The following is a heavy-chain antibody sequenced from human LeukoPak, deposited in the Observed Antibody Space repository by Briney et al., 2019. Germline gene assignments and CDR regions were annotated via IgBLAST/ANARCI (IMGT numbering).Heavy chain of an antibody. CDR2: IYYSGST. Sequence: PSQTLSLTCTVSGGSISSGDYYWSWVRQPPGKGLEWIGYIYYSGSTYYNPSLKSRVTMSVDTSKNQFSLKLSSVTAADTAVYYCARGVPDCGGDCYSPWGQGTLVTVSS. CDR3: ARGVPDCGGDCYSP. J-gene: IGHJ5*02. CDR1: GGSISSGDYY. V-gene: IGHV4-30-4*01. D-gene: IGHD2-21*02.